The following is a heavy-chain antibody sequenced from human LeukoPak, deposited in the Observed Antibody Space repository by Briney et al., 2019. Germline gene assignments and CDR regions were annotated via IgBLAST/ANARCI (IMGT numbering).Heavy chain of an antibody. Sequence: GRSLRLSCAASGFTFSSYAMHWVRQAPGKGLEWVAVISYDGSNKYYADSVKGRFTISRDNSKNTLYLQMNSLRAEDTAVYYCARAPYSGFDYFDYWGQGTLVTVSS. J-gene: IGHJ4*02. CDR1: GFTFSSYA. V-gene: IGHV3-30-3*01. D-gene: IGHD1-26*01. CDR3: ARAPYSGFDYFDY. CDR2: ISYDGSNK.